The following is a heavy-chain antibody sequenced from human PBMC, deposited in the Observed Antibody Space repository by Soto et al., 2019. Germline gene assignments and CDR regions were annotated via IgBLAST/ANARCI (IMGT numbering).Heavy chain of an antibody. CDR2: IIAVLGIT. D-gene: IGHD4-17*01. V-gene: IGHV1-69*08. J-gene: IGHJ4*02. CDR1: GGTSSTYT. Sequence: QVHLVQSGAEVRKPGSSVKVSCKASGGTSSTYTISWVRQAPGQGLEWMGRIIAVLGITNYAQSFQGRVTITADKSTSTAYMELSSLRSEDTAVYYCAREEGTVTYDYWGQGTRVTVSS. CDR3: AREEGTVTYDY.